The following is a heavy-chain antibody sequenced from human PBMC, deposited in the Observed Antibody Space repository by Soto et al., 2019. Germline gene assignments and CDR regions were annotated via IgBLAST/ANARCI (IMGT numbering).Heavy chain of an antibody. CDR2: IYWDNDK. CDR1: GFSLNTDGLA. D-gene: IGHD2-21*02. Sequence: QITLKESGPTLVKPTQTLTLTCTFSGFSLNTDGLAVGWIRQPPGKAREWLSLIYWDNDKRYSPSLRSRLTITKDTSKNQVVLTMTNMDPVDAATYYCVHSRCGGDCLQSYSSHYYYGMDVWGQGTTVTVSS. J-gene: IGHJ6*02. V-gene: IGHV2-5*02. CDR3: VHSRCGGDCLQSYSSHYYYGMDV.